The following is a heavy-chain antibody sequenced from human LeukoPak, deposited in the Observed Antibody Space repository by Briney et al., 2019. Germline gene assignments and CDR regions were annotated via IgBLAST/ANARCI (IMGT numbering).Heavy chain of an antibody. D-gene: IGHD3-10*01. Sequence: LGTLSLTCTVSGGSISSYYWSWIRQPPGKGLEWIGYIYYSGSTNYNPSLKSRVTTSVDTSKNQFSLKLSSVTAADTAVYYCARDLGGVGGFDYWGQGTLVTVSS. CDR3: ARDLGGVGGFDY. CDR2: IYYSGST. V-gene: IGHV4-59*01. CDR1: GGSISSYY. J-gene: IGHJ4*02.